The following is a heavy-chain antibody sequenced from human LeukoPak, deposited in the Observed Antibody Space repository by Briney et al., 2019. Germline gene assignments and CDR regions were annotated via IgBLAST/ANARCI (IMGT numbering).Heavy chain of an antibody. CDR2: IYNDGTT. V-gene: IGHV3-53*01. CDR1: GFTFSSNY. J-gene: IGHJ4*02. Sequence: GGSLRLSCAASGFTFSSNYMNWVRQAPGKGLKCISKIYNDGTTNDADSVKGRFTVSRDNSKNTLYLQMNSLRAEDAAVYYCARGRPVDYWGKGTLVTV. CDR3: ARGRPVDY.